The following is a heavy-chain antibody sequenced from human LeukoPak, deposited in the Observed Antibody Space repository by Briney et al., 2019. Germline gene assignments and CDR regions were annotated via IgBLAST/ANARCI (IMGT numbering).Heavy chain of an antibody. J-gene: IGHJ4*02. D-gene: IGHD1-26*01. V-gene: IGHV3-23*01. CDR2: ISGSGGST. Sequence: PGGSLRLSCAASGFTFSSYGMSWVRQAPGKGLEWVSAISGSGGSTHYADSVKGRFTISRDNAKNSLYLQMNSLRAEDTAVYYCARDLDVGYWGQGTLVTVSS. CDR1: GFTFSSYG. CDR3: ARDLDVGY.